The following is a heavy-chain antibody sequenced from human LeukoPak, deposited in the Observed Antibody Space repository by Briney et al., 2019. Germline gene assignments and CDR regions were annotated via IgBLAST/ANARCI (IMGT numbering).Heavy chain of an antibody. CDR2: IYSGGST. Sequence: GGFLRLSCAASGFTVSSNYMSWVRQAPGKGLEWVSVIYSGGSTYYADSMKGRFTISRDNSKNTLYLQMNSLRAEDTAVYYCARGPSITGTTLDPWGQGTLVTVSS. D-gene: IGHD1-7*01. J-gene: IGHJ5*02. CDR3: ARGPSITGTTLDP. CDR1: GFTVSSNY. V-gene: IGHV3-53*01.